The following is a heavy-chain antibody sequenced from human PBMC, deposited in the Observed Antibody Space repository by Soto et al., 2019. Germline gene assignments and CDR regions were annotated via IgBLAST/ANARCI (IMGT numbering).Heavy chain of an antibody. V-gene: IGHV5-51*01. D-gene: IGHD2-15*01. CDR2: IYPGDSDT. CDR3: ARTGGSGLRYCSGGSCYTGYYYYGMDV. CDR1: GYSFTSYW. Sequence: PGESLKISCKGSGYSFTSYWIGWARQMPGKGLEWMGIIYPGDSDTRYSPSFQGQVTISADKSISTAYLQWSSLKASDTAMYYCARTGGSGLRYCSGGSCYTGYYYYGMDVWGQGTTVTVSS. J-gene: IGHJ6*02.